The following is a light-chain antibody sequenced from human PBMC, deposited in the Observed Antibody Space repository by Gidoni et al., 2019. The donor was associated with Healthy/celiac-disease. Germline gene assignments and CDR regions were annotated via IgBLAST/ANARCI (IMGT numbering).Light chain of an antibody. CDR3: QQSYSTPWT. Sequence: DIQMSQSPSSLSASVGDGVTITGRPSQSISSYLNWYQQKPGKAPKLLIYAASSLQSGVPSRFSGSGSGTDFTLTISSLQPEDFATYYCQQSYSTPWTFXQXTKVEIK. CDR1: QSISSY. CDR2: AAS. V-gene: IGKV1-39*01. J-gene: IGKJ1*01.